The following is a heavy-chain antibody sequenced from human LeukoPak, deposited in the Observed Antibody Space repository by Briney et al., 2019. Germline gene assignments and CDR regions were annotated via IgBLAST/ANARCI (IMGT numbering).Heavy chain of an antibody. CDR2: IWYDGSNK. V-gene: IGHV3-33*01. Sequence: GGSLRLSCAASGFTFSSYGMHWVRQAPGKGLEWVAVIWYDGSNKHYADSVKGRFTISRDNSKNTLYLQMNSLRAEDTAVYYCARDPSITIFGVVSNWFDPWGQGTLVTVSS. CDR1: GFTFSSYG. D-gene: IGHD3-3*01. J-gene: IGHJ5*02. CDR3: ARDPSITIFGVVSNWFDP.